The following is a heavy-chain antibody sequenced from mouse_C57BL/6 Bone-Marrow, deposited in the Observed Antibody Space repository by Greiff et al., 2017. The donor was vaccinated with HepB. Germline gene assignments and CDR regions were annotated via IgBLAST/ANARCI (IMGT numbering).Heavy chain of an antibody. CDR2: IDPENGDT. CDR3: TTPDYAMDY. J-gene: IGHJ4*01. Sequence: EVKLMESGAELVRPGASVKLSCTASGFNIKDDYMHWVKQRPEQGLEWIGWIDPENGDTEYASKFQGKATITADTPSNTAYLQRSSLTSEDTAVYYCTTPDYAMDYWGQGTSVTVSS. V-gene: IGHV14-4*01. CDR1: GFNIKDDY.